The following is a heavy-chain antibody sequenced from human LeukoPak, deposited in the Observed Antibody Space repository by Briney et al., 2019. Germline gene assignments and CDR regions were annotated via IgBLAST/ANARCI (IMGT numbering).Heavy chain of an antibody. CDR2: ISTSSSYI. J-gene: IGHJ4*02. CDR1: GFTFSSYS. Sequence: PGGSLRLSCAASGFTFSSYSMNWVRQAPGKGVEWVSSISTSSSYIHYADSVKGRFTISRDNAKNSLFLQMNSLRAEDTAVYYCAREMTYSSAWSPLDYFDYWGQGTLVTVSS. V-gene: IGHV3-21*01. CDR3: AREMTYSSAWSPLDYFDY. D-gene: IGHD6-19*01.